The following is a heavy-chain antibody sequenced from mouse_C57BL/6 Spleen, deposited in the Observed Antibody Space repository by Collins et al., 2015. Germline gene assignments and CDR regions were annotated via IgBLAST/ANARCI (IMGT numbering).Heavy chain of an antibody. CDR2: VDPISGGS. Sequence: QVQLQQPGAELVKPGASVKLSCKASGYTFTTYWIHWVKQRPGRGLQWIGRVDPISGGSKYNEKFQTKATLTVDKPSSTAYMQLSSLTSEDSAVHYCVHGYGITPFAYWGQGTLVTVSA. V-gene: IGHV1-72*01. CDR3: VHGYGITPFAY. J-gene: IGHJ3*01. CDR1: GYTFTTYW. D-gene: IGHD1-1*01.